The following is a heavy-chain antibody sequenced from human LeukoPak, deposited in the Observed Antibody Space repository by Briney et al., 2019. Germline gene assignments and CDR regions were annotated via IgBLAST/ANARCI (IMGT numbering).Heavy chain of an antibody. J-gene: IGHJ3*02. V-gene: IGHV3-66*01. CDR3: ASCTVTTFAFDI. CDR1: GFTVSSNY. CDR2: IYSGGNT. Sequence: GGSLRLSCAASGFTVSSNYMSWVRQAPGKGLEWLSIIYSGGNTYYADSGKGRFTISRDNSKNTVFLQMNSLRAEDTAVYYCASCTVTTFAFDIWGQGTMVTVSS. D-gene: IGHD4-17*01.